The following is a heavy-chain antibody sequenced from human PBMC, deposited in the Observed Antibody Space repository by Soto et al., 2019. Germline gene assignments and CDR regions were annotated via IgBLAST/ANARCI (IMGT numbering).Heavy chain of an antibody. CDR3: VKGSADSRPYYFDS. Sequence: EALLLESGGALVQPGGSLRLSCAASGFTFRNYAMSWVRQAPAKGLEWFSAITGSGSDTYHADSVKGLFIISRDNSNNLLYLQMDSLGADDTAVYYCVKGSADSRPYYFDSWGQGTLVTVSS. J-gene: IGHJ4*02. CDR1: GFTFRNYA. D-gene: IGHD3-22*01. CDR2: ITGSGSDT. V-gene: IGHV3-23*01.